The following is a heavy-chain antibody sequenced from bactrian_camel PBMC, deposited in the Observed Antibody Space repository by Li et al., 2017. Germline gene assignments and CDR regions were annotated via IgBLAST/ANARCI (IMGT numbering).Heavy chain of an antibody. CDR2: ILSDGTT. D-gene: IGHD1*01. CDR3: AADRRPDSNGYVALGY. J-gene: IGHJ6*01. CDR1: GYTYSSYC. V-gene: IGHV3S55*01. Sequence: HVQLVESGGGSVQSGGSLRLSCAASGYTYSSYCMGWYRQTPGKERVVVSTILSDGTTYYADSVKGRFNISRDNVKNMLYLEMNSLKLEDTAVYYCAADRRPDSNGYVALGYWGQGTQVTVS.